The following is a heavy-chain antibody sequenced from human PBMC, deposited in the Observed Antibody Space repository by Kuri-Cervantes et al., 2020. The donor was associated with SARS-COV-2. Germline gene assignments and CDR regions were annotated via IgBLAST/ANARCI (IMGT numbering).Heavy chain of an antibody. J-gene: IGHJ4*02. Sequence: SETLSLTCAVYGESFSGYYWTWIRQSPGKGLEWIGEVNHRGSADYNPSLKSLVTISVDTSKNQFSLKLSSVTAADTAVYYCARHVRPEITIFGVVITADYFDYWGQGTLVTVSS. V-gene: IGHV4-34*01. D-gene: IGHD3-3*01. CDR1: GESFSGYY. CDR3: ARHVRPEITIFGVVITADYFDY. CDR2: VNHRGSA.